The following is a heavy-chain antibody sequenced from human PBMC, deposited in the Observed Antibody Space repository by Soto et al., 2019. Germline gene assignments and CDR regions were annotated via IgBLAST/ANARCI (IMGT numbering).Heavy chain of an antibody. CDR1: GFTFSSYS. Sequence: GGSLRLSCAASGFTFSSYSMNWVRQAPGKGLEWVSYISSSSSTIYYADSVKGRFTISRDNAKNSLYLQMNSLRAEDTAVYYCASPNSSGWYYFDYWGQGTLVTVSS. J-gene: IGHJ4*02. CDR3: ASPNSSGWYYFDY. CDR2: ISSSSSTI. V-gene: IGHV3-48*01. D-gene: IGHD6-19*01.